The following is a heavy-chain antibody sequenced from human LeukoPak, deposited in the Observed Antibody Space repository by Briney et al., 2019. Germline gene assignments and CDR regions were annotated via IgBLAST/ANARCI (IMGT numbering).Heavy chain of an antibody. Sequence: GGSLRLSCAASGFTFSDYYMSWIRQAPGKGLEWVSDISSTGIYTNYADSVKGRFTISRDNAKNSLYLQMNSLRAEDTAVYYCAGEDGYSSSWYSDYWGQGTLVTVSS. V-gene: IGHV3-11*05. J-gene: IGHJ4*02. D-gene: IGHD6-13*01. CDR1: GFTFSDYY. CDR3: AGEDGYSSSWYSDY. CDR2: ISSTGIYT.